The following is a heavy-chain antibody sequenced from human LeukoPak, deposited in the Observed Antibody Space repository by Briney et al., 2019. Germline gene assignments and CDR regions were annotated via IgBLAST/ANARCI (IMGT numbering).Heavy chain of an antibody. CDR2: ISGSGST. J-gene: IGHJ4*02. CDR1: GFAFSIDA. Sequence: PGGSLRLSCTAAGFAFSIDAMSWVRQAPGKGLEWVSLISGSGSTYYADSVKGRFTISRDNSKNTLSLQVNSLRAEDTAIYYCAKAGSGWYSDYWGQGTLVTVSS. D-gene: IGHD6-19*01. V-gene: IGHV3-23*01. CDR3: AKAGSGWYSDY.